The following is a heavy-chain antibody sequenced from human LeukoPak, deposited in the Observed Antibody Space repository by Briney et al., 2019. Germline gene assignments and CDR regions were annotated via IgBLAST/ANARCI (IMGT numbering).Heavy chain of an antibody. V-gene: IGHV1-69*13. CDR2: IIPIYGTA. D-gene: IGHD5-24*01. CDR1: GDTFSNYP. Sequence: ASVKVSCKASGDTFSNYPIVWVRQAPGRGLEWMGGIIPIYGTARYAQMFQGRITLTAHESTATAYLELRSLTSDDTALYFCATHTGGYNYWWFDIWGQGTLVTVSS. J-gene: IGHJ5*02. CDR3: ATHTGGYNYWWFDI.